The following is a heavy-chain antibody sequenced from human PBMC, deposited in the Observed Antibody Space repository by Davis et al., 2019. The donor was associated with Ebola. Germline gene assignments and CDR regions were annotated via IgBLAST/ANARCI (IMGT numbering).Heavy chain of an antibody. Sequence: ASVKVSCKASGYTFTDYYMFWVRQAPGQGLEWLGWVSAYDGRTVYAQKFQDRVTLTIDTSTGACYMEMKSLRSDDTALYYCARTWDERADFDYWGQGTLVTVSS. V-gene: IGHV1-18*04. J-gene: IGHJ4*02. CDR1: GYTFTDYY. CDR2: VSAYDGRT. D-gene: IGHD1-26*01. CDR3: ARTWDERADFDY.